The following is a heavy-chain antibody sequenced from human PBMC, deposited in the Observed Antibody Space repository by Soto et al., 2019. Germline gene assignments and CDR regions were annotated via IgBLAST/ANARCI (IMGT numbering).Heavy chain of an antibody. CDR3: TRHAYSSSSLGWCDY. Sequence: GALRLSCAASGFTFSGSAMHWVRQASGKGLEWVGRIRSKADSYATAYAASVKGRFTISRDDSESTAYLQMNSLKVEDTAVYYCTRHAYSSSSLGWCDYWGQGTLVTVSS. CDR2: IRSKADSYAT. CDR1: GFTFSGSA. V-gene: IGHV3-73*01. J-gene: IGHJ4*02. D-gene: IGHD6-6*01.